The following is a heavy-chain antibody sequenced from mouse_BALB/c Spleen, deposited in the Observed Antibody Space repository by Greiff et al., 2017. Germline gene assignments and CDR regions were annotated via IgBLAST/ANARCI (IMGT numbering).Heavy chain of an antibody. CDR3: ARIYYYGSSSHWYFDV. D-gene: IGHD1-1*01. J-gene: IGHJ1*01. CDR1: GFSLTSYG. Sequence: QVQLKESGPGLVAPSQSLSITCTVSGFSLTSYGVHWVRQPPGKGLEWLGVIWAGGSTNYNSALMSRLSISKDNSKSQVFLKMNSLQTDDTAMYYCARIYYYGSSSHWYFDVWGAGTTVTDSS. CDR2: IWAGGST. V-gene: IGHV2-9*02.